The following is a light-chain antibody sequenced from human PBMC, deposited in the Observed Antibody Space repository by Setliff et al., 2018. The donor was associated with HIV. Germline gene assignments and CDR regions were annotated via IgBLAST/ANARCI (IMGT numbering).Light chain of an antibody. CDR2: DVT. V-gene: IGLV2-11*01. CDR1: SSDVGGYDY. Sequence: QSALTQPRSVSGPPGQSVTISCTGTSSDVGGYDYVSWIQQQPGKAPKLMIYDVTRRPSGVPDRFSGSRSGNTASLTISGLQADDEAYYYCCSYAARQTSYVFGTGTRAPS. J-gene: IGLJ1*01. CDR3: CSYAARQTSYV.